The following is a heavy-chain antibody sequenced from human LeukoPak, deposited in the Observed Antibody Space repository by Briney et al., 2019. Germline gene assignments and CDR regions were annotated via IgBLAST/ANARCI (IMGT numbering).Heavy chain of an antibody. CDR2: ISGNGGST. D-gene: IGHD6-19*01. CDR3: AKGGGWLIDY. CDR1: GFTFHDYA. J-gene: IGHJ4*02. Sequence: GGSLRLSCAASGFTFHDYAIHWVRQAPGKGLEWVCHISGNGGSTYYADPVKGRFTISRDNSKKSLYLRMNRLRTEDTALYYCAKGGGWLIDYWGQGTLVTVSS. V-gene: IGHV3-43*02.